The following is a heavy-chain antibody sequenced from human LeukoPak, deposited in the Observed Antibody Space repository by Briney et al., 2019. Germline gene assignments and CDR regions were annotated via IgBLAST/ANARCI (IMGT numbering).Heavy chain of an antibody. Sequence: GGSLRLSCAASGFTFSSYSMNWVRQAPGKGLEWVSSISSSSSYIYYADSVKGRFTIPRDNAKNSLYLQMNSLRAEDMALYYCAKDIGSLGSGIGYWGQGTLVTVSS. CDR3: AKDIGSLGSGIGY. V-gene: IGHV3-21*04. CDR1: GFTFSSYS. D-gene: IGHD3-10*01. J-gene: IGHJ4*02. CDR2: ISSSSSYI.